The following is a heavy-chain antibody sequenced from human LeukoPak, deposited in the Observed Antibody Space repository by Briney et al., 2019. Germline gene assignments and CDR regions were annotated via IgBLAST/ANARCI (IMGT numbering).Heavy chain of an antibody. V-gene: IGHV3-30*03. CDR2: ISYDGSNK. CDR1: GFTFSSYA. D-gene: IGHD3-22*01. CDR3: ARGEYYYDSSGYYNFDY. J-gene: IGHJ4*02. Sequence: GGSLRLSCAASGFTFSSYAMSWVRQAPGKGLEWVAVISYDGSNKYYADSVKGRFTISRDNSKNTLYLQMNSLRAEDTAVYYCARGEYYYDSSGYYNFDYWGQGTLVTVSS.